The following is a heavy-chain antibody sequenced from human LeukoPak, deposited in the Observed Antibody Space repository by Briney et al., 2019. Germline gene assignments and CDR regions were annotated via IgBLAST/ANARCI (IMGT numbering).Heavy chain of an antibody. CDR2: IDWNGGST. CDR1: GFTFDDYG. Sequence: GGSLRLSCAASGFTFDDYGMSWVRQDPGKGLEWVSGIDWNGGSTGYADSVKGRFTISRDNAKNSLYLQMNSLRAEDTALYYCARDPEYCSGGSCYRYNWFDPWGQGTLVTVSS. V-gene: IGHV3-20*04. J-gene: IGHJ5*02. D-gene: IGHD2-15*01. CDR3: ARDPEYCSGGSCYRYNWFDP.